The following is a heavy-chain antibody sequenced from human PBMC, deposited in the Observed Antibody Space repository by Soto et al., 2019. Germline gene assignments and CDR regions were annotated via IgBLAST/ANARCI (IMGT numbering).Heavy chain of an antibody. CDR2: INSASSAI. Sequence: PGGSLRLSCAASGFTFSSFSMNWVRQAPGKGLEWVSYINSASSAIYYADSVKGRFTVSRDNAKNSLYLQMGSLRAEDTALYYCARVGSRVASRSGYWGQGTLVTVSS. J-gene: IGHJ4*02. CDR1: GFTFSSFS. CDR3: ARVGSRVASRSGY. V-gene: IGHV3-48*01. D-gene: IGHD3-3*02.